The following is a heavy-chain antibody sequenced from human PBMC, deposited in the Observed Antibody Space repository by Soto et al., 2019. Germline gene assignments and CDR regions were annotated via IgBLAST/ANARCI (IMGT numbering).Heavy chain of an antibody. Sequence: GASVKVSCKASGGTFSSYAISWVRQAPGQGHEWMGGIIPIFGTANYAQKFQGRVTITADESTSTAYMELSSLRSEDTAVYYCARVVSDWNPYYYYYYGMDVWGQGTTVTVSS. CDR2: IIPIFGTA. D-gene: IGHD1-1*01. J-gene: IGHJ6*02. CDR1: GGTFSSYA. CDR3: ARVVSDWNPYYYYYYGMDV. V-gene: IGHV1-69*13.